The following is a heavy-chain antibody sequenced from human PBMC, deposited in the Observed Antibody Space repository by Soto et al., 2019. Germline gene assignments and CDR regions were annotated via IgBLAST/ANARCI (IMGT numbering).Heavy chain of an antibody. D-gene: IGHD6-13*01. CDR2: IIPIFGTA. V-gene: IGHV1-69*12. CDR3: ASEGVRDSSTWIFDY. CDR1: GGTFSSYA. Sequence: QVQLVQSGAEVKKPGSLVKVSCKASGGTFSSYAISWVRQAPGQGLEWMGGIIPIFGTANYAQRFQGRVTITADESTSTAYMELSSLRSEATAVYYCASEGVRDSSTWIFDYWGQGTLVTVSS. J-gene: IGHJ4*02.